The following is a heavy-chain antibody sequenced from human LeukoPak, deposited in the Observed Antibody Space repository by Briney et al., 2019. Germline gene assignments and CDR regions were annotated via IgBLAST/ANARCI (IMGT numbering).Heavy chain of an antibody. V-gene: IGHV3-30*01. CDR3: ARDGYSGYDSFDY. CDR1: GFTFSSYA. J-gene: IGHJ4*02. CDR2: ISYDGSNK. D-gene: IGHD5-12*01. Sequence: GRSLRLSCAASGFTFSSYAMHWVRQAPGKGLEWVAVISYDGSNKYYADSVKGRFTISRDNSKNTLYLQMNSQRAEDTAVYYCARDGYSGYDSFDYWGQGTLVTVSS.